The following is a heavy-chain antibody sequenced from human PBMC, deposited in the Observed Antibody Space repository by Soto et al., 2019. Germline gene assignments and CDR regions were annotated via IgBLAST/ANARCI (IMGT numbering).Heavy chain of an antibody. Sequence: EEQLVESGGDLVQPGGSLRLSCTSSGFALDTYDMNWVRLAPGKDLEWISHIATGGDRIYYADSVKGRFTISSDNARNSLYLLLNHRLEDDTAPLYYGGEHVWMFYSTESFHVWGQGTLVTVSS. J-gene: IGHJ3*01. D-gene: IGHD5-12*01. CDR3: GGEHVWMFYSTESFHV. V-gene: IGHV3-48*03. CDR2: IATGGDRI. CDR1: GFALDTYD.